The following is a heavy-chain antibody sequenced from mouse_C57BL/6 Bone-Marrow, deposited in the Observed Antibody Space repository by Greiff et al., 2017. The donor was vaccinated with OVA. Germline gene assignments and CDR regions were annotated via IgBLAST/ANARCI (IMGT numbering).Heavy chain of an antibody. Sequence: QVQLQQSGAELARPGASAPLSCNASGYTFTSYGISWVKQRTGQGLEWIGEIYPRSGNTYYNEKFKGKATLTADKSSSTAYMELRSLTSEDSAVYFCARSHYYGSRTWFAYWGQGTLVTVSA. CDR2: IYPRSGNT. CDR3: ARSHYYGSRTWFAY. CDR1: GYTFTSYG. J-gene: IGHJ3*01. V-gene: IGHV1-81*01. D-gene: IGHD1-1*01.